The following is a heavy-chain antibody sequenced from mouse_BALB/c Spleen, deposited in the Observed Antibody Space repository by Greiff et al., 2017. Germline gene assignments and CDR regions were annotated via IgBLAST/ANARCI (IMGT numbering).Heavy chain of an antibody. D-gene: IGHD1-1*01. J-gene: IGHJ2*01. CDR3: ARYEDYGSSYFDY. Sequence: EVKLQESGAELVRPGALVKLSCKASGFNIKDTYMHWVKQRPEQGLEWIGRIDPANGNTKYDPKFQGKATITADTSSNTAYLQLSSLTSEDTAVYYCARYEDYGSSYFDYWGQGTTLTVSS. V-gene: IGHV14-3*02. CDR1: GFNIKDTY. CDR2: IDPANGNT.